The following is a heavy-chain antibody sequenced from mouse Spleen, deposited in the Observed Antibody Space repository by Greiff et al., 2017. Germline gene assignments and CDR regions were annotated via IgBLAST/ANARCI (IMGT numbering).Heavy chain of an antibody. Sequence: EVKLQQSGAELVRPGASVKLSCTASGFNIKDDYMHWVKQRPEQGLEWIGWIDPENGDTEYASKFQGKATITADTSSNTAYLQLSSLTSEDTAVYYCTTNYDYDYWGQGTTLTVSS. CDR3: TTNYDYDY. J-gene: IGHJ2*01. D-gene: IGHD2-4*01. CDR1: GFNIKDDY. V-gene: IGHV14-4*01. CDR2: IDPENGDT.